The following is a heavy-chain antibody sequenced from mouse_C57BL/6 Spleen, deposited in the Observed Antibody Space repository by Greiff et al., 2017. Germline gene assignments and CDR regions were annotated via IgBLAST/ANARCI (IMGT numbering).Heavy chain of an antibody. J-gene: IGHJ2*01. CDR1: GYTFTDYY. D-gene: IGHD1-1*01. V-gene: IGHV1-26*01. CDR3: ARGGGGSSYVDY. CDR2: INPNNGGT. Sequence: EVQLQQSGPELVKPGASVKISCKASGYTFTDYYMNWVKQSHGKSLEWIGDINPNNGGTSYNQKFKGKATLTVDKSSSTAYMELRSLTSEDSAVYYCARGGGGSSYVDYWGQGTTLTVSS.